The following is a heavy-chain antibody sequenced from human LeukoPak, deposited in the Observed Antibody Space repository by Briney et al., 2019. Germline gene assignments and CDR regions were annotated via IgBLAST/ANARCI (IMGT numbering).Heavy chain of an antibody. D-gene: IGHD2-15*01. CDR2: IYYSGST. CDR1: GGSISSGDYY. CDR3: ARVLVVVVAADY. J-gene: IGHJ4*02. Sequence: SETLSLTCTVSGGSISSGDYYWSWIRQPPGQGLEWIGYIYYSGSTYYNPSLKSRATISVDTSKNQFSLKLSSVTAADTAVYYCARVLVVVVAADYWGQGTLVTVSS. V-gene: IGHV4-30-4*08.